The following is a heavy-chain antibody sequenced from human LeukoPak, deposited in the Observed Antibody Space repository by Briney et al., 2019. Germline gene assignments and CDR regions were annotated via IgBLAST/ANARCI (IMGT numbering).Heavy chain of an antibody. D-gene: IGHD4-17*01. CDR3: ARMTTVTTEGI. Sequence: GGSLRLSCAASGFTFSHFWIHWVRQAPGKGLVWVSRINSDGSDTIYADSVKGRFTSSRDNAKNILYLQMNNLRAEDTAVYYCARMTTVTTEGIWGQGTLVTVSS. V-gene: IGHV3-74*01. CDR2: INSDGSDT. J-gene: IGHJ3*02. CDR1: GFTFSHFW.